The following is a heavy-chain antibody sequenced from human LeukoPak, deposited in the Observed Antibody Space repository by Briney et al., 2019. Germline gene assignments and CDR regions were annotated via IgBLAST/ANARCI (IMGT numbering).Heavy chain of an antibody. J-gene: IGHJ4*02. D-gene: IGHD6-13*01. CDR1: GFTFSSYA. V-gene: IGHV3-23*01. Sequence: PGGSLRLSCAASGFTFSSYAMSWVRQAPGKGLEWVSAISGSGGSTYYADSVKGRFTISRDNSKNTLYLQMNSLRAEDTAVYYCAKGLDSSSWYGFEGDYWGQGTLVTVSS. CDR3: AKGLDSSSWYGFEGDY. CDR2: ISGSGGST.